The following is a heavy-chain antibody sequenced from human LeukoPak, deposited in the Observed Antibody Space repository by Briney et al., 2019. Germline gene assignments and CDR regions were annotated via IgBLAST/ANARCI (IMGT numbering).Heavy chain of an antibody. J-gene: IGHJ5*02. CDR3: ARDPGGGGAGGHNWFDP. D-gene: IGHD2-21*01. CDR2: ISSDGST. Sequence: PGGSLRLYCAASGFTFSSYWMHWVRQAPGKGLVWVSRISSDGSTNCADSVKGRFTTSRDNTKNTLYLQMNSLRVEDTAVYYCARDPGGGGAGGHNWFDPWGQGTLVTVSS. V-gene: IGHV3-74*01. CDR1: GFTFSSYW.